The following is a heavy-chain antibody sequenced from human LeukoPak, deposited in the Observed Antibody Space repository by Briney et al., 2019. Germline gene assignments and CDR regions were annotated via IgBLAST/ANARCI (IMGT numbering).Heavy chain of an antibody. CDR1: RGFISSYY. V-gene: IGHV4-59*01. CDR3: ARENTDAFDI. J-gene: IGHJ3*02. CDR2: IYYSGST. D-gene: IGHD2/OR15-2a*01. Sequence: PSETLSLTSPVVRGFISSYYPSCIRQPPGKGLEWIRYIYYSGSTNYNPSLKSRVTISVDTSKNQFSLKLSSVTPADTAVYYCARENTDAFDIWGQGTMVTVSS.